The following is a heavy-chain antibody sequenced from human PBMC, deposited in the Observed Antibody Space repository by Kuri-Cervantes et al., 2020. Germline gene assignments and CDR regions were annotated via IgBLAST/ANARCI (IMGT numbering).Heavy chain of an antibody. V-gene: IGHV4-61*01. CDR3: ALGATSYYYMDV. CDR1: GGSVRSGSYQ. D-gene: IGHD1-26*01. J-gene: IGHJ6*03. CDR2: IYYTGST. Sequence: SETLSLTCSVSGGSVRSGSYQWSWIRQPPGKGLEWIGYIYYTGSTNYNPSLKSRVTISIDTSKNQFSLKLTSVTAADTAVYYCALGATSYYYMDVWGKGTTVTVSS.